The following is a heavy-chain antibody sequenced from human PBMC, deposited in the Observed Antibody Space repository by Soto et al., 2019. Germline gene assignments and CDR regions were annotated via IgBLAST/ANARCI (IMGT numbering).Heavy chain of an antibody. CDR3: APGGAAAGTFDY. Sequence: VQLVESGGGLVQPGGSLRLSCGASGFTFSSYAMHWVRQAPGKGLEWVAVISYDGSNKYYADSVKGRFTISRDNSKNTLYLQMNSLRAEDTAVYYCAPGGAAAGTFDYWGQGTLVTVSS. V-gene: IGHV3-30-3*01. CDR1: GFTFSSYA. D-gene: IGHD6-13*01. J-gene: IGHJ4*02. CDR2: ISYDGSNK.